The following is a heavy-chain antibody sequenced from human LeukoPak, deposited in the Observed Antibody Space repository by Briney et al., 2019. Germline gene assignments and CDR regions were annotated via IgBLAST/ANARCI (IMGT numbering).Heavy chain of an antibody. CDR3: ARDPSGGTAMD. CDR1: GFTFSSYS. D-gene: IGHD5-18*01. CDR2: ISSSSSTI. V-gene: IGHV3-48*04. Sequence: GGSLRLSCAASGFTFSSYSMNWVRQAPGKGLEWVSYISSSSSTIYYADSVKGRFTISRDNAKNSLYLQMNSLRAEDTAVYYCARDPSGGTAMDWGQGTLATVSS. J-gene: IGHJ4*02.